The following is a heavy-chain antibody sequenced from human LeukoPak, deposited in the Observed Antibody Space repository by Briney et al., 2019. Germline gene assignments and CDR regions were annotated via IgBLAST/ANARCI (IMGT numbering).Heavy chain of an antibody. V-gene: IGHV3-23*01. Sequence: GGSLRLSCAASGFTFSSYAMSWARRAPGKGLEWVSAISGSGGSTYYADSVKGRFTISRDNSKNTLYLQMNSLRAEDTAVYYCAKDPSMVRGVRDYYYMDVWGKGTTVTISS. D-gene: IGHD3-10*01. CDR2: ISGSGGST. J-gene: IGHJ6*03. CDR1: GFTFSSYA. CDR3: AKDPSMVRGVRDYYYMDV.